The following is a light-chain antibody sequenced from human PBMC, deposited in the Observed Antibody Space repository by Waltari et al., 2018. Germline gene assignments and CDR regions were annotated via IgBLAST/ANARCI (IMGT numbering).Light chain of an antibody. J-gene: IGKJ4*01. CDR3: MQGSLWPPT. CDR2: KVS. V-gene: IGKV2-30*02. Sequence: DVVLTQSPLSLPVTLGQPASISCRPSQGLVHSDGNTYLNWFHQRPGQSPRRLIYKVSHRDSGVPDTFSGSGSGTDFTLKISRVEAEDVGVYYCMQGSLWPPTFGAGTKVEIK. CDR1: QGLVHSDGNTY.